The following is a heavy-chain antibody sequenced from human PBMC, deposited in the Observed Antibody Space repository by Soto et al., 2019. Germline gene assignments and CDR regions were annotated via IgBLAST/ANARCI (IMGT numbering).Heavy chain of an antibody. J-gene: IGHJ3*01. V-gene: IGHV6-1*01. CDR3: ARVAYSCRLKISYEDAFDC. Sequence: SLTCAISGDSVSSKSAAWNWIRQSPSRGLEWLGRTYYRSKWYNDYAVSVNSRITINPDTSKNEFALQLSSVYNEDTAVYYGARVAYSCRLKISYEDAFDCWGQGTMVTVSS. D-gene: IGHD2-21*01. CDR2: TYYRSKWYN. CDR1: GDSVSSKSAA.